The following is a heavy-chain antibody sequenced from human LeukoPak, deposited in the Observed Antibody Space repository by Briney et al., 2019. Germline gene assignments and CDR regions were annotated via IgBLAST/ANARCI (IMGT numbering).Heavy chain of an antibody. CDR2: IGISFDT. D-gene: IGHD5-24*01. Sequence: GGSLRLSCVASGFTFNTYAKSWVRRAPGKGLEWVSRIGISFDTYYADSVKGRFTISRDNSRNTLYLQMNSLKAEDAAVYYCAKDRISRDEMYNFDYWGRGALVTVSS. J-gene: IGHJ4*02. CDR1: GFTFNTYA. CDR3: AKDRISRDEMYNFDY. V-gene: IGHV3-23*01.